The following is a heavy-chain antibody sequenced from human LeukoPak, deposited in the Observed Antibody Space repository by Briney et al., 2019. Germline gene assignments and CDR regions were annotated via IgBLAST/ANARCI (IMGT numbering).Heavy chain of an antibody. Sequence: SETLSLTCAVYGGSFSGYYWSWIRQPPGKGLEWIGEINHSGSTNYNPSLKSRVTISIHTSKNQFSLKLSSVTAADTAVYYCARGRWLQFFDYWGQGTLVTVSS. CDR2: INHSGST. CDR3: ARGRWLQFFDY. J-gene: IGHJ4*02. D-gene: IGHD5-24*01. CDR1: GGSFSGYY. V-gene: IGHV4-34*01.